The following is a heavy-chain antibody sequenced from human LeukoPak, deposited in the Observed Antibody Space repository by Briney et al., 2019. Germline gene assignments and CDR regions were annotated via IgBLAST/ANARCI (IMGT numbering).Heavy chain of an antibody. Sequence: GGSLRLSCAASGFTFSSYAMHWVRQAPGKGLEWVGFIRSKAYGGTTEYAASVKGRFTISRDDSKSIAYLQVNSLKTEDTAVYYCTGSFGELSFFAYWGQGTLVTVSS. V-gene: IGHV3-49*04. CDR2: IRSKAYGGTT. D-gene: IGHD3-10*01. CDR3: TGSFGELSFFAY. CDR1: GFTFSSYA. J-gene: IGHJ4*02.